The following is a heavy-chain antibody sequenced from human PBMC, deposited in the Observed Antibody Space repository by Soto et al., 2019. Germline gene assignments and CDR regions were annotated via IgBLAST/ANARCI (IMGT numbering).Heavy chain of an antibody. Sequence: SGGSLRLSCAASGFSVTTNYMIWVRQSPGKGLEWVSVMYSGGTTFYADFVKGRFTISRDNSKNTVYLQMDSLRGDDTAVYYCATTTGGVAYWGRGTLVTVSS. CDR3: ATTTGGVAY. CDR1: GFSVTTNY. CDR2: MYSGGTT. V-gene: IGHV3-53*01. D-gene: IGHD1-1*01. J-gene: IGHJ4*02.